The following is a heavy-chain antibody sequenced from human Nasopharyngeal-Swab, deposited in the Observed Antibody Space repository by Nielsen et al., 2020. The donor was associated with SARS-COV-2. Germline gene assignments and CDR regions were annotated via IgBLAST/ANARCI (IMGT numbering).Heavy chain of an antibody. CDR2: ISYDGSNK. Sequence: GGSLRLSCAASGFTFSSYGMHWVRQAPGKGLEWVAVISYDGSNKYYADSVKGRFTISRDNSKNTLYLQMNSLRAEDTAVYCFSPFGVYTHIFGWFDPWGQGTLVTVSS. CDR1: GFTFSSYG. V-gene: IGHV3-30*03. CDR3: SPFGVYTHIFGWFDP. J-gene: IGHJ5*02. D-gene: IGHD3-3*01.